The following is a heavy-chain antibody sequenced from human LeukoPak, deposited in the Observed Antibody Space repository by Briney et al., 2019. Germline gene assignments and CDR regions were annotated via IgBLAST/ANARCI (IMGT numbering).Heavy chain of an antibody. D-gene: IGHD2-21*02. V-gene: IGHV3-30*01. Sequence: QAGGSLRLSCAASGFTFSSYAMHWVRQAPGKGLEWVAVISYDGSNKYYADSMKGRFTISRDNSKNTLYLQMNSLRAEDTAVYYCARGNSEAYCGGDCYSPSYYFDYWGQGTLVTVSS. CDR3: ARGNSEAYCGGDCYSPSYYFDY. CDR2: ISYDGSNK. CDR1: GFTFSSYA. J-gene: IGHJ4*02.